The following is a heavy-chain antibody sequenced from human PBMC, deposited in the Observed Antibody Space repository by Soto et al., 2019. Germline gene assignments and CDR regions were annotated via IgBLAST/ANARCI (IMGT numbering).Heavy chain of an antibody. V-gene: IGHV3-23*01. Sequence: GGSLRLSCEASGFTFSSYAMSWFRQAPGKGLEWVSVISGSVGTTYYADSVKGRFTISRDNSKNTLYLQMNNLRAEDTAVYYCAKDHLFSGWTSGGYFDYWGQGALVTVSS. J-gene: IGHJ4*02. D-gene: IGHD6-19*01. CDR1: GFTFSSYA. CDR3: AKDHLFSGWTSGGYFDY. CDR2: ISGSVGTT.